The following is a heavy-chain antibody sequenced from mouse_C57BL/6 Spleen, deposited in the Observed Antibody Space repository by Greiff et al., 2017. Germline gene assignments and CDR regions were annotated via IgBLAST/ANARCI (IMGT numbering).Heavy chain of an antibody. Sequence: QVQLQQPGAELVKPGASVKLSCKASGYTFTSYWMQWVKQRPGQGLEWIGEIDPSDSYTNYNQKFQGKATLTVDPSSSSAYMPLSSLTSEDSSVYYCASSEYDYDYFDYWGQGTTLTVSA. CDR2: IDPSDSYT. V-gene: IGHV1-50*01. J-gene: IGHJ2*01. CDR1: GYTFTSYW. D-gene: IGHD2-4*01. CDR3: ASSEYDYDYFDY.